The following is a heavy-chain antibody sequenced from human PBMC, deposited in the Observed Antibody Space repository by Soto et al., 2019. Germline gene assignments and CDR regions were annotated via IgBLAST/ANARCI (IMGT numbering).Heavy chain of an antibody. CDR2: INHSGST. CDR3: ARAPRIAAGAWFDP. J-gene: IGHJ5*02. Sequence: QVQLQQWGAGLLKPSETLSLTCAVYGGSFSGYYWSWIRQPPGKGLEWIGEINHSGSTNYNPSLKSRVTLSVDTSKNQFSLKLSSVTAADTAVYYCARAPRIAAGAWFDPWGQGTLVTVSS. D-gene: IGHD6-13*01. CDR1: GGSFSGYY. V-gene: IGHV4-34*01.